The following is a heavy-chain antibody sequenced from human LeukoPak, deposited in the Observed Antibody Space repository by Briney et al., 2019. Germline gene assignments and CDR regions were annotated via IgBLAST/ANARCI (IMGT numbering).Heavy chain of an antibody. Sequence: GGSLRLSCAASGFTLSSFAMSWVRQAPGKGLEWVSAATASGSSTYYADSVKGRFTISRVNSKNTLYLQMSSLRAEDTAVYYCVKDRYTGSPHWFDSWGQGTLVTVSS. J-gene: IGHJ5*01. CDR2: ATASGSST. V-gene: IGHV3-23*01. CDR1: GFTLSSFA. D-gene: IGHD5-12*01. CDR3: VKDRYTGSPHWFDS.